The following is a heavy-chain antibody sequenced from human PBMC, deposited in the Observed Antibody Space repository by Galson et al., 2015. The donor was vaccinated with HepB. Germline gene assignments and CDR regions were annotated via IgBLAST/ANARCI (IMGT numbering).Heavy chain of an antibody. J-gene: IGHJ6*03. D-gene: IGHD2-2*01. Sequence: TLSLTCTVSGGSISSYYWSWIRQPPGKGLEWIGYIYYSGSTNYNPSLKSRVTISVDTSKNQFSLKLSSVTAADTAVYYCARVADDIVVVPAAMTTADVYYYYYYYMDVWGKGTTVTVSS. CDR2: IYYSGST. CDR1: GGSISSYY. V-gene: IGHV4-59*01. CDR3: ARVADDIVVVPAAMTTADVYYYYYYYMDV.